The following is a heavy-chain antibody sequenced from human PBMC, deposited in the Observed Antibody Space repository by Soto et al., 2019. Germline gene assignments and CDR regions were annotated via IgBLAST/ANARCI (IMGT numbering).Heavy chain of an antibody. V-gene: IGHV4-59*01. CDR1: GGSISSYY. D-gene: IGHD3-9*01. J-gene: IGHJ5*02. Sequence: PSETLSLTCTVSGGSISSYYWSWIRQPPGKGLEWIGYIYYSGSTNYNPSLKSRVTISVDTSKNQFSLKLSSVTAADTAVYYCARGAPLLRYFDWLFPNWFGPWGQGTLVTVSS. CDR2: IYYSGST. CDR3: ARGAPLLRYFDWLFPNWFGP.